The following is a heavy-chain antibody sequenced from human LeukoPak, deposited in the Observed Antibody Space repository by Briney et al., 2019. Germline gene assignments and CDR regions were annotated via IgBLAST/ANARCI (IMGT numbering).Heavy chain of an antibody. D-gene: IGHD6-13*01. CDR3: ASRIAAAGTGRGYFDY. CDR1: GGSISSYY. Sequence: SETLSLTCTVSGGSISSYYWSWLRQPPGKGLEWIGYIYYSGSTNYNPSLKSRVTISVDTSKNQFSLKLSSVTAADTAVYYCASRIAAAGTGRGYFDYWGQGTLVTVSS. CDR2: IYYSGST. J-gene: IGHJ4*02. V-gene: IGHV4-59*01.